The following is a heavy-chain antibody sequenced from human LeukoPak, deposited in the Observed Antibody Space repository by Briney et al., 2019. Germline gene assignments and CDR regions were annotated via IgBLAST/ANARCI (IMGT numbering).Heavy chain of an antibody. CDR3: AFLDIYDGSGYYKGYFNY. V-gene: IGHV7-4-1*02. CDR2: INTNTGNP. CDR1: GYTFTSYA. Sequence: ASVKVSCKASGYTFTSYAMNWVRQAPGQGLEWMGWINTNTGNPTYAQGFTGRFVFSLDTSVSTAYLQISSLKAEDTAVYYCAFLDIYDGSGYYKGYFNYWGQGTLVTVSS. D-gene: IGHD3-22*01. J-gene: IGHJ4*02.